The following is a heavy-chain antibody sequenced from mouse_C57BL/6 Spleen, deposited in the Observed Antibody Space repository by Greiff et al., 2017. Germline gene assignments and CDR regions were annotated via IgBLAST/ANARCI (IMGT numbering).Heavy chain of an antibody. D-gene: IGHD1-1*01. CDR1: GYTFTSYW. V-gene: IGHV1-50*01. CDR2: IDPSDSYT. Sequence: QVQLQQPGAELVKPGASVKLSCKASGYTFTSYWMQWVKPRPGPGLEWIGEIDPSDSYTNYNQKFKGKATLTVDTSSSTAYIQLSSLTSEDTAVYYCAKNCGRSNEGNLDVWGTGTTLTVSS. CDR3: AKNCGRSNEGNLDV. J-gene: IGHJ1*03.